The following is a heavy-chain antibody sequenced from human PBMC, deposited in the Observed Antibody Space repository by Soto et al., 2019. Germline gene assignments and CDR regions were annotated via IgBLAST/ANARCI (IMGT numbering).Heavy chain of an antibody. CDR1: GGSISSYY. CDR3: ARDQKTSGGNYYYGMDV. J-gene: IGHJ6*02. Sequence: SETLSLTCTVSGGSISSYYWSWIRQPPGKGLEWIGYIYYSGSTNYNPSLKSRVTISVDTSKNQFSLKLSSVTAADTAVYYCARDQKTSGGNYYYGMDVWGQGTTVTVSS. D-gene: IGHD3-10*01. CDR2: IYYSGST. V-gene: IGHV4-59*01.